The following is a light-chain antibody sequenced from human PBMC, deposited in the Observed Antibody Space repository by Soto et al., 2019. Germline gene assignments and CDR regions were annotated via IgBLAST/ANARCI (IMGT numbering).Light chain of an antibody. J-gene: IGLJ1*01. V-gene: IGLV2-11*01. CDR1: SKDVGGYNY. CDR2: DVS. Sequence: QSALTQPRSVSGSPGQSVSISCTGTSKDVGGYNYVSWYQHHPGKAPRLMIYDVSKRPSGVPDRFSGSKSGNTASLTISGLQAEDEADYYCCSHAGTYSFYVFGIGTKVTVL. CDR3: CSHAGTYSFYV.